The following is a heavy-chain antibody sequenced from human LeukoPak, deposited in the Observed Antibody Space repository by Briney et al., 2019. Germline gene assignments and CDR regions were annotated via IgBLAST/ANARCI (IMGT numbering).Heavy chain of an antibody. CDR1: GLTFSSYG. D-gene: IGHD3-3*01. Sequence: GGSLRLSCSASGLTFSSYGMQWVRQAPGKGLEYVSAISSNGGSTYYADSVKGRFTISRDNSKNTLYLQMNSLRAEDTAVYYCAKDGITYYDFWSGYSTRYYFDYWGQGTLVTVSS. V-gene: IGHV3-64*04. J-gene: IGHJ4*02. CDR2: ISSNGGST. CDR3: AKDGITYYDFWSGYSTRYYFDY.